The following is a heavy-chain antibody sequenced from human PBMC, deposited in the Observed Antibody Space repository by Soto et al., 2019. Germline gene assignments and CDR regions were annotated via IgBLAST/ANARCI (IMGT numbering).Heavy chain of an antibody. V-gene: IGHV4-30-4*01. CDR1: GGSISSGDYY. CDR2: IYYSGST. CDR3: ARDFDRNYLDY. D-gene: IGHD3-9*01. J-gene: IGHJ4*02. Sequence: SETLSLTCTVSGGSISSGDYYWSWIRQPPGKGLEWIGYIYYSGSTYYNPSLKSRVTISVDTSKNQFSLKLSSVTAADTAVYYCARDFDRNYLDYWGQGTLVTVSS.